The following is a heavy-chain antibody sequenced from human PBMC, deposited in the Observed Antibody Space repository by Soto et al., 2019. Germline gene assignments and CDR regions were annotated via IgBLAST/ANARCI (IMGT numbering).Heavy chain of an antibody. CDR1: GFSLSSTGVG. CDR2: INWNDDK. Sequence: QITLKESGPTLVKVTQTVTLTCTFSGFSLSSTGVGVGWFRQSPGKALEGLALINWNDDKRYNPSLKSRHTITKHTSKNQGVLTMTNMDPVDTATHYCARSSHNSGFFYYDNWGQGTLVTVSS. V-gene: IGHV2-5*01. CDR3: ARSSHNSGFFYYDN. D-gene: IGHD3-22*01. J-gene: IGHJ4*02.